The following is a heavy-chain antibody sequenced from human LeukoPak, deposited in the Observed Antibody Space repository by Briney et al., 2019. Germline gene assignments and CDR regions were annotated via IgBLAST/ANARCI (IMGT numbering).Heavy chain of an antibody. V-gene: IGHV3-21*01. CDR1: GFTFSSYS. CDR2: ISSSSSYI. J-gene: IGHJ4*02. Sequence: PGGSLRLSCAASGFTFSSYSMNWLRQAPGKGLEWVSSISSSSSYIYYADSVKGRFTISRDNAKNSLYLQMNSLRAEDTAVYYCARDKRSGDYDFWSGYYTLYFDYWGQGTLVTVSS. CDR3: ARDKRSGDYDFWSGYYTLYFDY. D-gene: IGHD3-3*01.